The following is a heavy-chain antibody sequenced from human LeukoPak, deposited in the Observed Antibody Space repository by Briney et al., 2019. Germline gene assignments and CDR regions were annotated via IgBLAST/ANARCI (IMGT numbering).Heavy chain of an antibody. CDR1: GFTFSSYA. D-gene: IGHD1-1*01. CDR3: AKVTTGYYYYMDV. V-gene: IGHV3-23*01. Sequence: PGGSLRLSCAASGFTFSSYAMRWVRQAPGKGLEWVSGIGGSGAGTYYADPVKGRFTISRDNSKNTLSLQMNSLRAEDTALYYCAKVTTGYYYYMDVWGKGTTVTVSS. J-gene: IGHJ6*03. CDR2: IGGSGAGT.